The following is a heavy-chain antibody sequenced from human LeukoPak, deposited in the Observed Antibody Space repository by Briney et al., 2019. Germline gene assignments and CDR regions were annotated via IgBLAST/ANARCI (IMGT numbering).Heavy chain of an antibody. CDR1: GGTFSSYA. Sequence: ASVKVSCKASGGTFSSYAISWVRQAPGQGLEWMGGIIPIFGTANYAQKFQGRVTITADESTSTAYMELSSLRSEDTAVYYCARGGGGRYFDWSRFNFDYWGQGTLVTVSS. J-gene: IGHJ4*02. D-gene: IGHD3-9*01. CDR2: IIPIFGTA. CDR3: ARGGGGRYFDWSRFNFDY. V-gene: IGHV1-69*13.